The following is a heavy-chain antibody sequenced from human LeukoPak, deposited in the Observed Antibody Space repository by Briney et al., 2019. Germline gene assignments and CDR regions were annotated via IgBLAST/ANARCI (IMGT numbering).Heavy chain of an antibody. CDR3: AKDRGLGDGYNSGFDY. D-gene: IGHD5-24*01. CDR2: ISGSGGST. Sequence: GGSLRLSCAVSGFTFSSYAMSWVRQAPGKGLEWVSAISGSGGSTYYAESVKGRFTISRDNSKNTLYLQMNSLRAEDTAVYYCAKDRGLGDGYNSGFDYWGQGTLVTVSS. J-gene: IGHJ4*02. CDR1: GFTFSSYA. V-gene: IGHV3-23*01.